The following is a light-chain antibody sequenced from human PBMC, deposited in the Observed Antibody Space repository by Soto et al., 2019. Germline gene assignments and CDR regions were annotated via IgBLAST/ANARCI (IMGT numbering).Light chain of an antibody. CDR1: QSIDNRY. CDR2: ATS. J-gene: IGKJ1*01. V-gene: IGKV3-20*01. CDR3: QQYFGASWT. Sequence: EIVLTQSPGTLSSSPGERATLSCRASQSIDNRYLAWYQHKPGQAPRLLIYATSSRATGIPDRFGGSGSGTDFPLTINRLEPEDFAVYYCQQYFGASWTFGQGTKVDIK.